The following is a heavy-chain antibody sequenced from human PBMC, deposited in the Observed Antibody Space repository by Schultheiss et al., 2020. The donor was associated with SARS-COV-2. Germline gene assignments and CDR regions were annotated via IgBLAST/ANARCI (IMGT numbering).Heavy chain of an antibody. CDR2: IWYDGSNK. CDR1: GFTFSSYG. D-gene: IGHD3-3*01. CDR3: ASFGRFGVVAYGMDV. V-gene: IGHV3-33*01. J-gene: IGHJ6*02. Sequence: GGSLRLSCAASGFTFSSYGMHWVRQAPGKGLEWVAVIWYDGSNKYYADSVKGRFTISRDNSKNTLYLQMNSLRAEDTAVYYCASFGRFGVVAYGMDVWGQGTTVTVSS.